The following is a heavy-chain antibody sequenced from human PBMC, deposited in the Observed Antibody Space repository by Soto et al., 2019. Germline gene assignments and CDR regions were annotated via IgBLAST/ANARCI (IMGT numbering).Heavy chain of an antibody. V-gene: IGHV3-48*02. CDR1: GFTFSSYN. CDR2: ISSSSRTTI. Sequence: GGSLRLSCAASGFTFSSYNMNWVRQAPGKGLEWVSYISSSSRTTIYDADSVKGRFTISRDNAENSVYLQMHSLRDEDTAVYYCARGGYDWNYFDYWGQGTLVTVSS. D-gene: IGHD5-12*01. CDR3: ARGGYDWNYFDY. J-gene: IGHJ4*02.